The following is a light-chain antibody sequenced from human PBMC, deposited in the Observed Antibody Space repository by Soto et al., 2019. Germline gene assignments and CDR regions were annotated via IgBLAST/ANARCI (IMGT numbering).Light chain of an antibody. CDR3: QQYGSSPRT. CDR2: GSS. Sequence: EIVLTQSPGTLSLSPGERATLSCRASQNVASSYLAWYQQKPGQAPRLLIYGSSIRGAGIPDRFSGSGSGTDFTLTISRLDPEDFAVYFCQQYGSSPRTCGQGTKVDIK. J-gene: IGKJ1*01. V-gene: IGKV3-20*01. CDR1: QNVASSY.